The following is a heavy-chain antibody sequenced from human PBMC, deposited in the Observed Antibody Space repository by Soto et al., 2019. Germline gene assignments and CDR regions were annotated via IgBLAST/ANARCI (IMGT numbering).Heavy chain of an antibody. Sequence: EVQLLESGGGLVQPGGSLRLSCAASGFTFSSYAMSWVRQAPGKGLEWVSAISGSGGSTYYADSVKGRFTISRDNAKNTLYLQMNSLRAEDTAVYYCAKDPRGAYYYDISGYRPSDYWGQGTLVTVSS. V-gene: IGHV3-23*01. CDR2: ISGSGGST. J-gene: IGHJ4*02. CDR3: AKDPRGAYYYDISGYRPSDY. D-gene: IGHD3-22*01. CDR1: GFTFSSYA.